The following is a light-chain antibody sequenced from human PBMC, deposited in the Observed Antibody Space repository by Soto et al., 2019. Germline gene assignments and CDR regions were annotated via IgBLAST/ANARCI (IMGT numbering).Light chain of an antibody. CDR1: QSVLNSSNNKNY. CDR2: WAS. J-gene: IGKJ1*01. CDR3: QQYYSTRT. V-gene: IGKV4-1*01. Sequence: DIVMTQSPDSLAVSLGERATINYKSSQSVLNSSNNKNYLAWYQQKPGQPPKLLIYWASTRESGVPDRFSGSGSGADFTLTISSLQAEDVAVYFCQQYYSTRTFGQGTKVEIK.